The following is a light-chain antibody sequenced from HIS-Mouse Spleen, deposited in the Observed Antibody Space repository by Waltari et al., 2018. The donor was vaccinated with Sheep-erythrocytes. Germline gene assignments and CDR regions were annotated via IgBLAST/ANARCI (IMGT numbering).Light chain of an antibody. CDR3: QQYYSTLA. V-gene: IGKV4-1*01. CDR1: QSVLYSSNNKNY. Sequence: DIVMTQSPDSLVVSLGARATINCKSSQSVLYSSNNKNYLAWYQQKPGQPPKLLIYWASTRESGVPDRFSGSGSGTDFTLTISSLQAEDVAVYYCQQYYSTLAFGPGTKVDIK. CDR2: WAS. J-gene: IGKJ3*01.